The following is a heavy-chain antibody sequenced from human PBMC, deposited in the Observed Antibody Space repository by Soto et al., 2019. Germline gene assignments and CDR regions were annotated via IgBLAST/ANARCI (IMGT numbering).Heavy chain of an antibody. D-gene: IGHD6-19*01. J-gene: IGHJ4*02. Sequence: GQSLQISCKGSGYSFANYCIARVRQMPGKGLEWMGIFYSGESDTRYSPSFQGQVVISGDKSINTAYLQWTSLKASDTAMYYCARGSSGFYDYWGQGTLVTVSS. CDR3: ARGSSGFYDY. CDR1: GYSFANYC. V-gene: IGHV5-51*01. CDR2: FYSGESDT.